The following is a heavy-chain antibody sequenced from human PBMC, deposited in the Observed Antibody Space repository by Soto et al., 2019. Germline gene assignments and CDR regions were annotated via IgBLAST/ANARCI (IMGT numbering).Heavy chain of an antibody. J-gene: IGHJ4*02. V-gene: IGHV1-8*01. CDR1: GYTFTSYD. CDR3: ARGRTVVTNDY. CDR2: MNPNSGNT. Sequence: QVQLVQSGAEVKKPGASVKVSCKASGYTFTSYDINWVRQATGQGLEWMGWMNPNSGNTGYAQKFQGXXAXTKXTSISTAYLELSSLRSEDTAVYYCARGRTVVTNDYWGQGTLVTVSS. D-gene: IGHD2-15*01.